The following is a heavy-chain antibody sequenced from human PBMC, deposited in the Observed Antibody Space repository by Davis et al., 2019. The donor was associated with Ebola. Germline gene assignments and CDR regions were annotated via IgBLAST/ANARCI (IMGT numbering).Heavy chain of an antibody. D-gene: IGHD2-15*01. CDR3: ERGRYITTPAL. Sequence: AASVKVSCKASGYTFTHYGISWVRQAPGQGLEWMGRIIPLLGVANYAPKFQGRISLTADTSTSTVYLELSSLKFDDTAVYYCERGRYITTPALWGQGTLVTVSS. J-gene: IGHJ4*02. V-gene: IGHV1-69*04. CDR1: GYTFTHYG. CDR2: IIPLLGVA.